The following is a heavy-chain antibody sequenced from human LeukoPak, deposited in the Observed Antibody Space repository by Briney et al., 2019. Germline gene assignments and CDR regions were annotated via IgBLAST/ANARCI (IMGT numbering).Heavy chain of an antibody. CDR1: GESLNSYY. D-gene: IGHD2-15*01. CDR3: TRGAWTTRLGS. J-gene: IGHJ4*02. V-gene: IGHV4-34*01. CDR2: IYESGTT. Sequence: SETLSLTCAVYGESLNSYYWSWVRQPPGEGLEWIGEIYESGTTEYNPSLKSRVTISMVPSKQQFSLSLSSVTAADTAVYYCTRGAWTTRLGSWGLGTPVIVSS.